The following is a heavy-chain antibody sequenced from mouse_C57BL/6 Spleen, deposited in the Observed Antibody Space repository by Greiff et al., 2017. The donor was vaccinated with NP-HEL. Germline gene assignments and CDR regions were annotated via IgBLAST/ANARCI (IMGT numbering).Heavy chain of an antibody. J-gene: IGHJ2*01. CDR1: GYTFTDYY. CDR2: IYPGSGNT. D-gene: IGHD1-1*01. CDR3: ALDYYGSSLYYFDY. V-gene: IGHV1-76*01. Sequence: QVQLKESGAELVRPGASVKLSCKASGYTFTDYYINWVKQRPGQGLEWIARIYPGSGNTYYNEKFKGKATLTAEKSSSTAYMQLSSLTSEDSAVYFCALDYYGSSLYYFDYWGQGTTLTVSS.